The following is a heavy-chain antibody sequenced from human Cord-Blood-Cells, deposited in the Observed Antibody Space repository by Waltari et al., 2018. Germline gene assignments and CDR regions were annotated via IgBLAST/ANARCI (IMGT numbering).Heavy chain of an antibody. CDR1: GYTFTGYY. Sequence: QVQLVQSGAEVKKPGASVKVSCKASGYTFTGYYMPWVRQAPGQGLEWMGWINPNSGGTNYAQKFQGWVTMTRDTSISTAYMELSRLRSDDTAVYYCARAQYSGSYYYAFDIWGQGTMVTVSS. CDR2: INPNSGGT. V-gene: IGHV1-2*04. D-gene: IGHD1-26*01. J-gene: IGHJ3*02. CDR3: ARAQYSGSYYYAFDI.